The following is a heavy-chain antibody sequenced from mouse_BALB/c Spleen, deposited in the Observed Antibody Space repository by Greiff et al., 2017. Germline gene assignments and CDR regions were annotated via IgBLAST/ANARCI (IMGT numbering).Heavy chain of an antibody. CDR2: ISYSGST. CDR3: ASNGYPSFDY. D-gene: IGHD2-2*01. J-gene: IGHJ2*01. V-gene: IGHV3-2*02. CDR1: GYSITSDYA. Sequence: VQLKESGPGLVKPSQSLSLTCTVTGYSITSDYAWNWIRQFPGNKLEWMGYISYSGSTSYNPSLKSRISITRDTSKNQFFLQLNSVTTEDTATYYCASNGYPSFDYWGQGTTLTVSS.